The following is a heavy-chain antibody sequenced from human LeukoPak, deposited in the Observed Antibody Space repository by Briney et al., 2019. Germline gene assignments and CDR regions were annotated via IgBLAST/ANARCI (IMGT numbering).Heavy chain of an antibody. V-gene: IGHV1-24*01. CDR2: FDPEDGET. CDR3: ATGHYDILTGYYPFDY. CDR1: GYTLTELS. Sequence: ASVKVSCKVSGYTLTELSMHWVRQAPGKGLEWMGGFDPEDGETIYAQKFQGRVTMTEDTSTDTAYMELSSPRSEDTAVYYCATGHYDILTGYYPFDYWGQGTLVTVSS. J-gene: IGHJ4*02. D-gene: IGHD3-9*01.